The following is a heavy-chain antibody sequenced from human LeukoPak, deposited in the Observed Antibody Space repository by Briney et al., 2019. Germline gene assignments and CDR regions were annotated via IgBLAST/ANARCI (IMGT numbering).Heavy chain of an antibody. CDR3: AQLYSSSSFDY. CDR2: IWDDGSKK. CDR1: GFTFSNFA. V-gene: IGHV3-30*02. Sequence: PGGSLRLSCAASGFTFSNFAMPWVRQAPGKGLEWVAIIWDDGSKKYYADSVKGRFTISRDNSKNTLYLQMNSLRAEDTAVYYCAQLYSSSSFDYWGQGTLVTVSS. J-gene: IGHJ4*02. D-gene: IGHD6-6*01.